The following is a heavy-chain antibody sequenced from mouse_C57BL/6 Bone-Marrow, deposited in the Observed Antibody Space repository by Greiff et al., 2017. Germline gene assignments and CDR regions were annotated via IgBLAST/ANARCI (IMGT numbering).Heavy chain of an antibody. D-gene: IGHD2-4*01. Sequence: VQLQQSGAELVRPGTSVKVSCKASGYAFTNYLIEWVKQRPGQGLEWIGVINPGSGGTNYNEKFKGKATLTADKSSSTAYMQLSSLTSEDAAVYFCARSGYDYAYYYAMGDWGQGTSVTAAS. V-gene: IGHV1-54*01. CDR1: GYAFTNYL. J-gene: IGHJ4*01. CDR2: INPGSGGT. CDR3: ARSGYDYAYYYAMGD.